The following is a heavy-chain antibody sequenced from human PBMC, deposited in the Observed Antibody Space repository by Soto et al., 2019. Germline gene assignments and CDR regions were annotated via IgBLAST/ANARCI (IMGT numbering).Heavy chain of an antibody. CDR3: AKDPARCCSGGSCPPWYFYL. V-gene: IGHV3-23*01. J-gene: IGHJ2*01. CDR2: ISGSGGST. D-gene: IGHD2-15*01. CDR1: GFTFSSYA. Sequence: EVQLLESGGGLVQPGGSLRLSCAASGFTFSSYAMSWVRQAPGKGLEWVSAISGSGGSTYYADSVKGRFTISRDNSKNKRYLQMNSLRAADTAVYYCAKDPARCCSGGSCPPWYFYLWGRGTLVTVSS.